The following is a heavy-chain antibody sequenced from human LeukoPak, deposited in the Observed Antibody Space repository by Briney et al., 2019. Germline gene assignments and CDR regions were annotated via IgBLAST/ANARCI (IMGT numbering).Heavy chain of an antibody. V-gene: IGHV3-21*01. D-gene: IGHD6-19*01. CDR3: ATDGRSSGWYGFDY. CDR1: GFTFSTYS. CDR2: ITSPVGRM. Sequence: GGSLRLSCAASGFTFSTYSMNWVRQAPRQEVEWASSITSPVGRMSYADSLKARITISRDNARSTLYLQMNSLRAEDTAVYYCATDGRSSGWYGFDYWGQGILVTVSS. J-gene: IGHJ4*02.